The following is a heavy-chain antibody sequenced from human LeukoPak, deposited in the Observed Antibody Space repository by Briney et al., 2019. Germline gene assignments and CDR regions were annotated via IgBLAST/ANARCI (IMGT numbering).Heavy chain of an antibody. CDR1: GYTFTSYY. CDR3: ARGYYYDSSGYYHFDY. Sequence: GASVKVSCRASGYTFTSYYMHWVRQAPGQGLEWMGIINPSGGSTSYAQKFQGRVTMTRDTSTSTVYMELSSLRSADTAVYYCARGYYYDSSGYYHFDYWGQGTLVTVSS. V-gene: IGHV1-46*01. CDR2: INPSGGST. D-gene: IGHD3-22*01. J-gene: IGHJ4*02.